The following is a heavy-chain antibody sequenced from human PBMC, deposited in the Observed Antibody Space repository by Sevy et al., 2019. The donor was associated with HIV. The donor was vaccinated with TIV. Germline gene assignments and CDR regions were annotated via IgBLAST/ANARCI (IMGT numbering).Heavy chain of an antibody. D-gene: IGHD2-21*02. CDR2: ISYDGSKK. J-gene: IGHJ4*02. CDR3: ARVGVSYCTDDCYHRFDY. V-gene: IGHV3-30*09. Sequence: GGSLRLSCAASGFTFSSYALLWVRQAPGKGLEWVSLISYDGSKKYYSDSVKGRFAISRDESKTTLFLQMNSLRSEDGAIYYCARVGVSYCTDDCYHRFDYWGRGTLVTVSS. CDR1: GFTFSSYA.